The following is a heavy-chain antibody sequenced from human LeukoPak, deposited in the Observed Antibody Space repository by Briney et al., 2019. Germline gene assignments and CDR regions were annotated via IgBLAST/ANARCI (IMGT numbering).Heavy chain of an antibody. CDR3: AKDIRSVQGYYYGMAV. V-gene: IGHV3-9*01. D-gene: IGHD1-26*01. J-gene: IGHJ6*02. Sequence: PGGSLRLSCAASGFTFDDYAMHWVRQAPGKGLEWVSGISWNSGSIGYADSVKGRFTISRDNAKNSLYLQMNSLRAEDTALYYCAKDIRSVQGYYYGMAVWGQGTTVTVSS. CDR2: ISWNSGSI. CDR1: GFTFDDYA.